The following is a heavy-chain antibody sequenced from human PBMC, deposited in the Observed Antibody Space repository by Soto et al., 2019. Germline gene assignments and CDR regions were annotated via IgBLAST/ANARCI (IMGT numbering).Heavy chain of an antibody. CDR1: GFTFRSYA. D-gene: IGHD2-2*01. CDR2: ISGSGGST. CDR3: AKYCSSTSSMDAFDI. V-gene: IGHV3-23*01. J-gene: IGHJ3*02. Sequence: PGGSQRLSCAASGFTFRSYARSWVRQAPGKGLEWVSAISGSGGSTYYADSVKGRFTISRDNSKNTLYLQMNSLRAEDTAVYYCAKYCSSTSSMDAFDIWGQGTMVTVSS.